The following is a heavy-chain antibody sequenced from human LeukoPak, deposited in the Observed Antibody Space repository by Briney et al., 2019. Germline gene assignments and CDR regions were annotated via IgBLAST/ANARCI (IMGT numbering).Heavy chain of an antibody. Sequence: PSETLSLTCTVSGGSISSYYWSWIRQPPGKGLEWIGYIYYSGSTNYNPSLKSRVTISVDTSKNQFSLKLSSVTAADTAVYYCARAPDYYDSSGYYYVYAFDIWGQGTMVTVSS. CDR2: IYYSGST. J-gene: IGHJ3*02. CDR3: ARAPDYYDSSGYYYVYAFDI. CDR1: GGSISSYY. D-gene: IGHD3-22*01. V-gene: IGHV4-59*12.